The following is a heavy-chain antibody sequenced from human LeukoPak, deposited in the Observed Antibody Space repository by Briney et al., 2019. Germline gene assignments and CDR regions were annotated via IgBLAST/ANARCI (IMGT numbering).Heavy chain of an antibody. CDR3: TRDSGNYNWFEP. Sequence: PGGSLKLSCAASGLTLSGPAIHWVRQSSGKGLEWLGQIDKKDKGYATATAYAASVTGRFTISRDDSINTAYLQMESVKTEDTALYYCTRDSGNYNWFEPWGEGTLVTVSS. CDR1: GLTLSGPA. D-gene: IGHD1-26*01. CDR2: IDKKDKGYATAT. V-gene: IGHV3-73*01. J-gene: IGHJ5*02.